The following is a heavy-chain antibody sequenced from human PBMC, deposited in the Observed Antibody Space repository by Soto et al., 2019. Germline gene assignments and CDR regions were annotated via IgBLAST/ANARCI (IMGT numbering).Heavy chain of an antibody. V-gene: IGHV1-46*03. CDR1: GYTFTSYY. D-gene: IGHD2-15*01. Sequence: ASVKVSCKASGYTFTSYYMHWVRQAPGQGLEWMGIINPSGGSTSYAQKFQGRVTMTRDTSTSTVYMELSSLRSEDTAVYYCARGPYCSGGSCGPGYYYYYYMDVWGKGTTVTVSS. J-gene: IGHJ6*03. CDR2: INPSGGST. CDR3: ARGPYCSGGSCGPGYYYYYYMDV.